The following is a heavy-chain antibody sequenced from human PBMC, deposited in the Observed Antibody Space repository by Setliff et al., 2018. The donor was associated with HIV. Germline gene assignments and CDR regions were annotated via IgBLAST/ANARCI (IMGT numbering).Heavy chain of an antibody. CDR2: IIVASGTT. D-gene: IGHD2-2*01. CDR1: GYTFTSYA. Sequence: ASVKVSCKASGYTFTSYAMHWVRQAPGQRLEWMGWIIVASGTTQYSQTFQGRATFSGDTSANTAYMELRSLRSEDTAVYYCATSTSAWYDYWGLGTRVTVSS. V-gene: IGHV1-3*01. J-gene: IGHJ5*01. CDR3: ATSTSAWYDY.